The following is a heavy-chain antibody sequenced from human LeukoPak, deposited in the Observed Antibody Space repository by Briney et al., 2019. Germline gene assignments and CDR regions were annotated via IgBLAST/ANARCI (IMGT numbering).Heavy chain of an antibody. CDR3: ARQPANTASFDY. Sequence: ASETLSLTCTVSGGSISSGSYYWSWIRQPAGKGLEWIGRIYTSGSTNYNPSLKSRVTISVDTSKNQFSLKLSSVTAADTAVYYCARQPANTASFDYWGQGTLVTVSS. J-gene: IGHJ4*02. CDR2: IYTSGST. D-gene: IGHD2-15*01. CDR1: GGSISSGSYY. V-gene: IGHV4-61*02.